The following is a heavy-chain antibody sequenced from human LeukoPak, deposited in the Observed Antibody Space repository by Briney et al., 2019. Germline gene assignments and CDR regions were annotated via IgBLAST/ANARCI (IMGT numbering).Heavy chain of an antibody. CDR3: ARDSPHQRFDY. Sequence: ASVKVSCKASGYTFIDYWIHWVRQAPGQGLEWMGRIDLKAGDITSAQKFQGRVTMTRDTSISTTYMDLSGLGTDDTAVYYCARDSPHQRFDYWGQGTLVTVSS. CDR2: IDLKAGDI. V-gene: IGHV1-2*02. J-gene: IGHJ4*02. CDR1: GYTFIDYW.